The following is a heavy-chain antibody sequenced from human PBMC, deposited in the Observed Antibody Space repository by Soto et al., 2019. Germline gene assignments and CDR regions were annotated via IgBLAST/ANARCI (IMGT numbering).Heavy chain of an antibody. D-gene: IGHD6-19*01. CDR1: GDSISGYH. CDR3: ARQRTYSSAWFDF. V-gene: IGHV4-4*07. CDR2: IYSSGST. J-gene: IGHJ5*01. Sequence: QVQLQESGPGLVKPSETLSLTCTVSGDSISGYHWSWIRQPAGEGLEWIGRIYSSGSTNYNPSLKSRVTILIDTSRNQFSLRLSSLTAADTALYYCARQRTYSSAWFDFWGQGILVTVSS.